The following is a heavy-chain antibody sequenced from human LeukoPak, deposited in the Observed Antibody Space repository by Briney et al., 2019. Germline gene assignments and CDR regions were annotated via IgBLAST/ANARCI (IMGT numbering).Heavy chain of an antibody. Sequence: GGSLRLSCSASGFTFSSYGMHWVRQAPGKGLEWVAVISYDGSNKYYADSVKGRFTISRDNSKNTLYLQMNSLRAEDTAVYYCAKDWTVVTGNRTHYYYGMDVWGQGTTVTVSS. CDR2: ISYDGSNK. CDR1: GFTFSSYG. J-gene: IGHJ6*02. V-gene: IGHV3-30*18. D-gene: IGHD4-23*01. CDR3: AKDWTVVTGNRTHYYYGMDV.